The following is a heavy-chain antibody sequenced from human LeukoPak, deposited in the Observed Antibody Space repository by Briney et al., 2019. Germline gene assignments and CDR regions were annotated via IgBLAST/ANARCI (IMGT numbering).Heavy chain of an antibody. J-gene: IGHJ4*02. CDR3: ARGTLSTIFGVVIAYYFDY. Sequence: SETLSLTCAVYGGSFSGYYWSWIRQPTGKGLEWIGEINHSGSTNYNPSLKSRVTISVDTSKNQFSLKLSSVTAADTAVYYCARGTLSTIFGVVIAYYFDYWGQGTLVTVSS. CDR1: GGSFSGYY. D-gene: IGHD3-3*01. V-gene: IGHV4-34*01. CDR2: INHSGST.